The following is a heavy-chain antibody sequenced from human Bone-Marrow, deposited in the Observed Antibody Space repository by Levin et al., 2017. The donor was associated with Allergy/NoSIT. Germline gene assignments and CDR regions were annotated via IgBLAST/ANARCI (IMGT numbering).Heavy chain of an antibody. Sequence: SETLSLTCSVSGVSMGTNYWSWIRQSPGKGLEWIGNIYHSGTSSYTPSLKSRVTISVDTSKNQFSLEMTSVTTADTAVYYCARQREDTFDIWGQGTKVTVS. J-gene: IGHJ3*02. CDR3: ARQREDTFDI. CDR2: IYHSGTS. CDR1: GVSMGTNY. V-gene: IGHV4-59*01.